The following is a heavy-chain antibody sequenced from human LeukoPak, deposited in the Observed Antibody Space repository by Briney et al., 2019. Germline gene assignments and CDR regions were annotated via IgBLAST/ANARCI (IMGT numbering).Heavy chain of an antibody. CDR2: ISYDGSNK. CDR3: ARGGEYYDILTGYYNLGWFDP. J-gene: IGHJ5*02. CDR1: GFTFSSYA. D-gene: IGHD3-9*01. V-gene: IGHV3-30-3*01. Sequence: PWGSLRLSCAASGFTFSSYAMHWVRQAPGKGLEWVAVISYDGSNKYYADSVKGRLTISRDNSKSTLYLQMNSLRAEDTAVYYCARGGEYYDILTGYYNLGWFDPWGQGTLVTVSS.